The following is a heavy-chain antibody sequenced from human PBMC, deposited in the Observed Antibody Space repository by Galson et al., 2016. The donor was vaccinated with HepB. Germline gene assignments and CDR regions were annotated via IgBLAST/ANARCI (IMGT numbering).Heavy chain of an antibody. J-gene: IGHJ5*01. CDR1: GFTFSGHW. V-gene: IGHV3-74*01. Sequence: SLRLSCAASGFTFSGHWMHWARQAPGKGLVWVSSISPNGSRKKYADSVKGRFTISRDNARNTLYLQMNSLRDDDTAIYHCGRGPKTVYSPGDSWGQGTLVTVSS. CDR3: GRGPKTVYSPGDS. CDR2: ISPNGSRK. D-gene: IGHD2-8*01.